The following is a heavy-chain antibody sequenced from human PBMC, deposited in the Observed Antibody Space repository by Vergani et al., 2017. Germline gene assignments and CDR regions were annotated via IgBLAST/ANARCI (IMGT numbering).Heavy chain of an antibody. CDR1: GFSFSDYT. CDR2: ISSTSRHI. V-gene: IGHV3-21*01. J-gene: IGHJ5*02. CDR3: ARSGEGATTLNWFDP. Sequence: EVQLVESGGGLVKPGGSLSLSCAASGFSFSDYTINWVRQAPGKGLEWVSSISSTSRHIYYADSVKGRFTISRDNAKNSLYLQMNSLRAEDTAVYYCARSGEGATTLNWFDPWGQGTLVTVSS. D-gene: IGHD1-26*01.